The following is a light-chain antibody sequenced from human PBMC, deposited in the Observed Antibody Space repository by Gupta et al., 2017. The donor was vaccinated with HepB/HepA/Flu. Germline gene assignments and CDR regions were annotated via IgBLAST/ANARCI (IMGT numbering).Light chain of an antibody. CDR2: AVGN. CDR1: NNDVGYRG. V-gene: IGLV10-54*04. Sequence: QAGLTQPPSVSRDLGQTAPLTRTGDNNDVGYRGAAWLQQHQGRPPRLLSYAVGNYRPSGIAERFSASRSGNTVSLTIYGLQPEDEADYYCSAWDSSISNFVFGGGTKLTVL. CDR3: SAWDSSISNFV. J-gene: IGLJ3*02.